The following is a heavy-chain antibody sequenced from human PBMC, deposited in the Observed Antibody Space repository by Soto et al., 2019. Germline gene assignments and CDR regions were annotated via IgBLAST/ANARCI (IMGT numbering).Heavy chain of an antibody. CDR2: IIPMFGTA. CDR3: ASGIQLWLRQINNGYSG. V-gene: IGHV1-69*12. CDR1: GGTFSTYA. Sequence: QVQLVQSGAEVKKPESSVKVSCKAPGGTFSTYAISWVRQAPGQGLEWMGGIIPMFGTANYAQRFQDRVTITADESTTTVYLELRSLRSEDTAVYFCASGIQLWLRQINNGYSGWGQGTLVTVSS. D-gene: IGHD5-18*01. J-gene: IGHJ4*02.